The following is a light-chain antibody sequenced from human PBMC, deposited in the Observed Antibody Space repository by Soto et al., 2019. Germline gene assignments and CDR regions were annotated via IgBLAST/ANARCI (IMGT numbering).Light chain of an antibody. V-gene: IGKV1-5*03. Sequence: DIQMTQSPSTLPASVGDRVTITCRASQSISSWLAWYQQKPGKAPKLLIYKASSLESGVPSWFSGSGSGTEFTLTISSLQPDDFATYYCQQYNNYPWAFGQGTKVEIK. CDR3: QQYNNYPWA. J-gene: IGKJ1*01. CDR1: QSISSW. CDR2: KAS.